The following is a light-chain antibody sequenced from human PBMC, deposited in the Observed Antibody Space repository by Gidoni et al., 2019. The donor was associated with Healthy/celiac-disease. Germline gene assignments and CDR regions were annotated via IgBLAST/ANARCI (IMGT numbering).Light chain of an antibody. CDR3: QQYDNLPYS. CDR1: QDISNY. J-gene: IGKJ2*03. CDR2: DAS. V-gene: IGKV1-33*01. Sequence: DIQMTQSPPSLSASVGDRVTITCQASQDISNYLNWYQQKPGKAPKLLIYDASNLETGVPSRFSGSGSGTDVTFTISSLQPGAIATYYCQQYDNLPYSFGQXTRLEIK.